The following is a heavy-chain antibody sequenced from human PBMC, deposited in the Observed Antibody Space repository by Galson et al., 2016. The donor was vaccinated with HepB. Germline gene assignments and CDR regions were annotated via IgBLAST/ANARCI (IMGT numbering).Heavy chain of an antibody. CDR2: IEYSGSA. J-gene: IGHJ4*02. CDR3: ARHFPSYNGGLFDY. CDR1: GGSISSYY. Sequence: SETLSLTCTVSGGSISSYYWSWIRQSPGKGLECIGYIEYSGSANYNPSLKSRVTISVDTSKNQFSLKLSSVTAADTAVYYCARHFPSYNGGLFDYWGQGTLVTGSS. V-gene: IGHV4-59*08. D-gene: IGHD4-23*01.